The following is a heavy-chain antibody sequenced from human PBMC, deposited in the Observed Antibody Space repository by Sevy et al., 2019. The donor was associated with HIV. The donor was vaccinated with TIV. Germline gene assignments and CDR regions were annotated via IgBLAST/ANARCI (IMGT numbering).Heavy chain of an antibody. CDR3: AREYYDYVWGSYRSRGWFDP. J-gene: IGHJ5*02. CDR2: ISYDGSNK. D-gene: IGHD3-16*02. V-gene: IGHV3-30-3*01. CDR1: GFTFSSYA. Sequence: GGSLRLSCAASGFTFSSYAMHWVRQAPGKGLEWVAVISYDGSNKYYADSVKGRFTISRDNSKNTLYLQMNSLGAEDTAVYYCAREYYDYVWGSYRSRGWFDPWGQGTLVTVSS.